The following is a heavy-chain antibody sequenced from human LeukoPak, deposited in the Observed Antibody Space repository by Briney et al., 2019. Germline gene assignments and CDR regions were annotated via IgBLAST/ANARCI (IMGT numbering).Heavy chain of an antibody. CDR3: ARGGYCSSTGCYLDAMDV. CDR1: GFTFSSYS. CDR2: ISSSSSYI. J-gene: IGHJ6*02. D-gene: IGHD2-2*01. V-gene: IGHV3-21*01. Sequence: PGGSLRLSCAASGFTFSSYSMNWVRQAPGKGLEWVSSISSSSSYIYYADSVKGRFTISRDNAKNSLYLQMNSLRAEDTAVYYCARGGYCSSTGCYLDAMDVWGQGTTVTVSS.